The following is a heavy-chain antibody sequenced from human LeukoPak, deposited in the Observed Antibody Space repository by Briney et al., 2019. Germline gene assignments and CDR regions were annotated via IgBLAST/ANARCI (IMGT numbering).Heavy chain of an antibody. CDR2: ISAYNGKT. Sequence: ASVKVSCKASGYTFTSYGISWVRQAPGQGLEWMGWISAYNGKTNYTQKLKGRVTMTTDTSTSTVYMELGSVRSDDTGVYYCARDQSTIFGVVIIPNYYYGMDVWGQGTTVTVSS. V-gene: IGHV1-18*01. CDR1: GYTFTSYG. D-gene: IGHD3-3*01. J-gene: IGHJ6*02. CDR3: ARDQSTIFGVVIIPNYYYGMDV.